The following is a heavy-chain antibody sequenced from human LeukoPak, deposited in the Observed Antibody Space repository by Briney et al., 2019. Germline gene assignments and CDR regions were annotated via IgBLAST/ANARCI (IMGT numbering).Heavy chain of an antibody. J-gene: IGHJ4*02. CDR1: GGSISSSNW. D-gene: IGHD3-22*01. V-gene: IGHV4-4*02. CDR3: ARDRYDSSGFDY. CDR2: IYHSGRT. Sequence: SGTLSLTCAVSGGSISSSNWWTWVRQPPGKGLEWIGEIYHSGRTNYNPSLKSRVTISVDKSKNQFSLKLSSVTAADTAVYYCARDRYDSSGFDYWGQGTLVTVSS.